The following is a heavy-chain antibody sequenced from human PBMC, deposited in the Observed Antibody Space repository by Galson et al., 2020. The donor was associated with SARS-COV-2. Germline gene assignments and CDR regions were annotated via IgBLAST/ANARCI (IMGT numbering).Heavy chain of an antibody. Sequence: GESLKISCAASGFTFDDYGMSWVRQAPGKGLEWVSGINWNGGSTGYADSVKGRFTISRDNAKNSLYLQMNSLRAEDTAVYYCARGDDVRDGQLIQLWFSFDYWGQGTLVTVSS. CDR2: INWNGGST. D-gene: IGHD5-18*01. V-gene: IGHV3-20*04. J-gene: IGHJ4*02. CDR1: GFTFDDYG. CDR3: ARGDDVRDGQLIQLWFSFDY.